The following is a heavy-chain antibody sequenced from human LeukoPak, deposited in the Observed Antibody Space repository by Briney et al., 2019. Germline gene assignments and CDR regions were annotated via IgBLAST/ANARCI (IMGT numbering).Heavy chain of an antibody. CDR2: INPSGGST. J-gene: IGHJ4*02. CDR1: GYTFTSYY. Sequence: ASVKVSCKASGYTFTSYYMHWVRQAPGQGLEWMGIINPSGGSTSYAQKFQGRVTMTRDTSTSTVYMELSSLRSEDTAVYYCARSNSKQWLPTPFDYWGQGTLVTVSS. D-gene: IGHD6-19*01. V-gene: IGHV1-46*01. CDR3: ARSNSKQWLPTPFDY.